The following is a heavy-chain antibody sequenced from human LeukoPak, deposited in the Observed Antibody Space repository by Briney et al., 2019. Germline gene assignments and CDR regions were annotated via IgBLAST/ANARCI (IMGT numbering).Heavy chain of an antibody. J-gene: IGHJ4*02. CDR1: GGSISSYY. CDR2: IYYSGST. D-gene: IGHD3-3*01. Sequence: SETLSLTCTVSGGSISSYYWGWIRQPPGKGLEWIGSIYYSGSTYYNLSLKSRVTISVDTSKNQFSLKLSSVTAADTAVYYCARLDDFWSGYTETLDYWGQGTLVTVSS. V-gene: IGHV4-39*01. CDR3: ARLDDFWSGYTETLDY.